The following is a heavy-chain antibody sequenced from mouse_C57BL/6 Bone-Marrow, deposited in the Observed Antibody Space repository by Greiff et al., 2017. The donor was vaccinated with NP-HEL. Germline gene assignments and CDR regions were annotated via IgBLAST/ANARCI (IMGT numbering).Heavy chain of an antibody. J-gene: IGHJ1*03. CDR2: SRYKANDYTT. D-gene: IGHD4-1*01. CDR1: GFTFSDFY. Sequence: EVKLVESGGGLVQSGRSLRLSCATSGFTFSDFYMEWVRQAPGKGLEWIAASRYKANDYTTEYSASVKGRFIVSRDTSQSILYLQMNALRAEDTAIYYCARDNWDWYFDVWGTGTTVTVSS. CDR3: ARDNWDWYFDV. V-gene: IGHV7-1*01.